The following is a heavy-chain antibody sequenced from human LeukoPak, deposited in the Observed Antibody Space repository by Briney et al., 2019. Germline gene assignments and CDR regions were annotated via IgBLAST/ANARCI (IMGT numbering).Heavy chain of an antibody. CDR1: GFTVSSNY. Sequence: PGGSLRLSCAASGFTVSSNYMSWVRQAPGKGLEWVSVIYSGGSTYYADSVKGRFIISRDNSKNMIYLEMSSLKAEDTAVYYCAKERNLEIAVAGTIFDYWGQGTLVTVSS. CDR2: IYSGGST. V-gene: IGHV3-66*01. D-gene: IGHD6-19*01. CDR3: AKERNLEIAVAGTIFDY. J-gene: IGHJ4*02.